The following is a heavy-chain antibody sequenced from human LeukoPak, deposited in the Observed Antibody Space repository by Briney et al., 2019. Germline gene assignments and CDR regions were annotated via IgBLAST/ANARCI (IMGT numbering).Heavy chain of an antibody. CDR1: GSSFTSYY. Sequence: GASETLSCNVPGSSFTSYYMHWMRQAPTQGLERMGIINPSGGSTSYAQKFQGSVTMTRDTSTSTVYMELSSLSSEDTAVYYCARVYYYVEGLSFDYWGDATLVT. CDR3: ARVYYYVEGLSFDY. J-gene: IGHJ4*01. V-gene: IGHV1-46*01. D-gene: IGHD3-22*01. CDR2: INPSGGST.